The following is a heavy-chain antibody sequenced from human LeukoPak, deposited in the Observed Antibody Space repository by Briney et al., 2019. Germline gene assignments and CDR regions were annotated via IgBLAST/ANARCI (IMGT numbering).Heavy chain of an antibody. CDR3: ARMGCSSTSCYTPTFDY. CDR2: ISSSSSTI. CDR1: GFTFSSYS. D-gene: IGHD2-2*02. Sequence: GGSLRLACAASGFTFSSYSMNWVRQAPGKGLEWVSYISSSSSTIYYADSVKGRFTISRDNAKNSLYLQMNSLRAEDTAVYYCARMGCSSTSCYTPTFDYWGQGTLVTVSS. J-gene: IGHJ4*02. V-gene: IGHV3-48*01.